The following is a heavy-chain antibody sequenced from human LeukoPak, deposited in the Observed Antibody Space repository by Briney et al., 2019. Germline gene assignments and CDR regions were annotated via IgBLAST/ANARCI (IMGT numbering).Heavy chain of an antibody. V-gene: IGHV1-46*01. J-gene: IGHJ4*02. CDR3: ARDMSSVLRFLEWSPRHSLDY. D-gene: IGHD3-3*01. CDR2: INPSDGST. CDR1: RYSFTYHY. Sequence: ASVKVSCKASRYSFTYHYMHWLRQAPGQGLEWIGIINPSDGSTTYAQKFQGRVTMTRDMSTSTVYMELSSLRSEGTAVYYCARDMSSVLRFLEWSPRHSLDYWGQGTLVTVSS.